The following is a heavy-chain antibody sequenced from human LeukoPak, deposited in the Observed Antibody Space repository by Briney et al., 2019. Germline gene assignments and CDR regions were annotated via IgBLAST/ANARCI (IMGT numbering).Heavy chain of an antibody. D-gene: IGHD3-3*01. CDR3: ASKTPFWSGYYFEPPNY. V-gene: IGHV4-39*01. J-gene: IGHJ4*02. CDR2: IYYSGST. Sequence: SETLSLTCTVSGGSISSSSYYWGWIRQPPGTGLEWIGSIYYSGSTYYNPSLKSRVTISVDTSKNQFSLKLSSVTAADTAVYYCASKTPFWSGYYFEPPNYWGQGTLVTVSS. CDR1: GGSISSSSYY.